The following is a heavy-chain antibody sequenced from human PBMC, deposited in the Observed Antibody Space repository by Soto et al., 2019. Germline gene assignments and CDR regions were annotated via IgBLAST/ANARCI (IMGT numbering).Heavy chain of an antibody. D-gene: IGHD3-10*01. CDR1: GYTFTSYG. V-gene: IGHV1-18*01. CDR3: ARDRFPPISTELRLLYFDY. CDR2: ISAYNGNT. J-gene: IGHJ4*02. Sequence: QVQLVQSGAEVKKPGASVKVSCKASGYTFTSYGISWVRQAPGQGLEWMGWISAYNGNTNCAQKLQGRVTMTTDTATSTAYMELRSLRSDDTAVYYCARDRFPPISTELRLLYFDYWGQGTLVTVSS.